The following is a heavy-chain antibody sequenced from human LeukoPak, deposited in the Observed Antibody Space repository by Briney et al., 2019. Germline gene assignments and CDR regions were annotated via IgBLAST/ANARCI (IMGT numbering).Heavy chain of an antibody. CDR3: AKDHQWFGELLSLSLDY. V-gene: IGHV3-30*18. CDR2: ISYDGSNK. CDR1: GFTFPISG. J-gene: IGHJ4*02. D-gene: IGHD3-10*01. Sequence: VGAPRLSCAAAGFTFPISGMHWVGPAPGNGPEWVGVISYDGSNKYYADSVKGRFTISRDNSKNTLYLQMNSLRAEDTAVYYCAKDHQWFGELLSLSLDYWGQGTLVTVSS.